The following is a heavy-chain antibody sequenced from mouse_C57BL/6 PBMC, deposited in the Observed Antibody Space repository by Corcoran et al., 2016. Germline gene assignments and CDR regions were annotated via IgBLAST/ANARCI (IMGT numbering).Heavy chain of an antibody. CDR3: SRGNYEGFPY. CDR2: IAVKSDNYGA. V-gene: IGHV13-2*01. Sequence: QVQLVETGGGLVRPGNSLKLPCVTSGFTFSNYRMHWLRQPPGKRLEWIYVIAVKSDNYGANYDESVKGRFASSRNDSKSSVFLEMNRLREEEHSTYFCSRGNYEGFPYWGQGTLVSVSA. J-gene: IGHJ3*01. D-gene: IGHD2-1*01. CDR1: GFTFSNYR.